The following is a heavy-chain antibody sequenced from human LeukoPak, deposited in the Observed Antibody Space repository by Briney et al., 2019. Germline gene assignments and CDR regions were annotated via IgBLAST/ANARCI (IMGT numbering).Heavy chain of an antibody. CDR3: ARGGATTFGLWGNAFDI. Sequence: GGSLRLSCAASGFTFNDYWMTWVRQAPGKGLEGVANIKKDGSEKYYVDSVKGRFTISRGNAKNSLYLQMNSLRAEDTAVYYCARGGATTFGLWGNAFDIWGQGTMVTVSS. J-gene: IGHJ3*02. CDR1: GFTFNDYW. CDR2: IKKDGSEK. V-gene: IGHV3-7*01. D-gene: IGHD3-3*01.